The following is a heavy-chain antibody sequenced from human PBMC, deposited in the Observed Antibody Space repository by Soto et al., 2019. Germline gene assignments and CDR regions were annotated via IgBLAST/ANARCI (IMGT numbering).Heavy chain of an antibody. CDR2: IYHSGST. CDR3: ASRMWDSSGWYRTP. Sequence: SETLSLTCAVSGGSISSSNWWSWVRQPPGKGLEWIGEIYHSGSTNYNPSLKSRVTISVDKSKNQFSLKLSSVTAADTAVYYCASRMWDSSGWYRTPWGQGTLVTVSS. D-gene: IGHD6-19*01. CDR1: GGSISSSNW. V-gene: IGHV4-4*02. J-gene: IGHJ5*02.